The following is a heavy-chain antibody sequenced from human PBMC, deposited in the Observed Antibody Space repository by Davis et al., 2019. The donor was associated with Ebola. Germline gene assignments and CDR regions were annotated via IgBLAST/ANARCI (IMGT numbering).Heavy chain of an antibody. CDR1: GFTVSSNY. CDR3: GVQGDY. D-gene: IGHD3-16*01. Sequence: GESLKISCAASGFTVSSNYMTWVRQAPGKGLEWVSVIYNGGRTFYADSVKGRFTISRHNLKNMLYLQMNSLRPEDTAVYYCGVQGDYWGQGTKVTVSS. V-gene: IGHV3-53*04. J-gene: IGHJ3*01. CDR2: IYNGGRT.